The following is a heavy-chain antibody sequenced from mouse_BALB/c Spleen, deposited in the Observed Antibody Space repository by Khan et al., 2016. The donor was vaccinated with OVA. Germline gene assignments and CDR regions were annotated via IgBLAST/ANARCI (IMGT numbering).Heavy chain of an antibody. CDR1: GFNIKDTY. J-gene: IGHJ4*01. CDR2: VDPASDNT. Sequence: EVQLQESGAELVKPGASVKLSCTASGFNIKDTYMHWVKQRPEQGLEWIGRVDPASDNTKYDTQFQAKATIPADPSYNIAYLQLSSLTSEDTAVYYCARSTSLWPMDYWGQGTSVTVSS. V-gene: IGHV14-3*02. CDR3: ARSTSLWPMDY. D-gene: IGHD1-1*01.